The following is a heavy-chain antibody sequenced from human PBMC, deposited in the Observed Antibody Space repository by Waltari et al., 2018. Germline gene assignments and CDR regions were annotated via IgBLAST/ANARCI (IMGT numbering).Heavy chain of an antibody. D-gene: IGHD3-10*01. Sequence: QLQLQQWGAGLLKPSETLSLTGAVYGGSFSGYDWSWLRQPAGKGREGMWELNHSGSTNYNPDLKSRVTTSVDTSKNQFSLKLSSVTASDTALYYCARRRIRGLLKLDYSGQGTLVTVSS. J-gene: IGHJ4*02. CDR1: GGSFSGYD. V-gene: IGHV4-34*01. CDR3: ARRRIRGLLKLDY. CDR2: LNHSGST.